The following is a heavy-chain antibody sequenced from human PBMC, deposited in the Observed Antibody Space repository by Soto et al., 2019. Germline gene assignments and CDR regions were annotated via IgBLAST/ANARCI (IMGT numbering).Heavy chain of an antibody. V-gene: IGHV1-69*13. CDR3: ARGPRTMVRGVIMSYYGMDV. J-gene: IGHJ6*02. CDR2: IIPIFGTA. Sequence: SVKVSCKASGGTFSSYAISWVQQAPGQGLEWMGGIIPIFGTANYAQKFQGRVTITADESTSTAYMELSSLRSEDTAVYYCARGPRTMVRGVIMSYYGMDVWGQGTTVTVSS. CDR1: GGTFSSYA. D-gene: IGHD3-10*01.